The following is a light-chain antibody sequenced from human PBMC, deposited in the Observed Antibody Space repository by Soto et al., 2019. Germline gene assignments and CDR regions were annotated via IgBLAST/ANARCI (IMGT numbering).Light chain of an antibody. Sequence: DIQMNQSPSSLSASIGDRVSFTCQASQDISKFLNWYQHTPGQAPSIXIYDASKSPFGVQSRFRGSGPGTDFTCTISSLQPEDVATYFCQQSFSSPLTFGGGTKVDIK. J-gene: IGKJ4*01. V-gene: IGKV1-39*01. CDR1: QDISKF. CDR2: DAS. CDR3: QQSFSSPLT.